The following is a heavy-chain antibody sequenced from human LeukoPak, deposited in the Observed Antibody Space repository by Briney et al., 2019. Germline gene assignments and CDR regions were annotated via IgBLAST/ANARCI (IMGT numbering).Heavy chain of an antibody. D-gene: IGHD5-18*01. CDR2: ITWNGGTT. CDR3: ARDRSYGSFDY. Sequence: GGSLRLSCAASGFTFDDHGMNWVRQAPGKGLEWVSGITWNGGTTGYADAVKGRFTISRDNAKNSLYLQMNSLRAEDTALYYCARDRSYGSFDYWGQGTLVTVSS. CDR1: GFTFDDHG. V-gene: IGHV3-20*04. J-gene: IGHJ4*02.